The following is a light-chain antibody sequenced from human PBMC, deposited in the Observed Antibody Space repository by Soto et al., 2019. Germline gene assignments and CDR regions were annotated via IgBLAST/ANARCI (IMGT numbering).Light chain of an antibody. Sequence: VLTQSPGTLSLSPGERGTLSCRASQSISSNFVAWYQQKPGQAPRLLIFGVSTRATAIPDRFSGSGSGTDFTLTISRLEPEDFALYYCQQYGNSPLTFGGGTKVDIK. J-gene: IGKJ4*01. CDR3: QQYGNSPLT. CDR2: GVS. V-gene: IGKV3-20*01. CDR1: QSISSNF.